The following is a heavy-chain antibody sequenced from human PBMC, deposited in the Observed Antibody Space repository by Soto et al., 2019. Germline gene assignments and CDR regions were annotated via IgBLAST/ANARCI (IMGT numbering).Heavy chain of an antibody. V-gene: IGHV3-48*03. Sequence: GGSLRLSCAASVFIFSSYEMNWVRQAPGKGLEWVSYISSSGTTIYYADSVKGRFTISRDNAKNSLYLQMNSLRAEDTAVYYCARAPYSSSFWFDPWGQGTLVTVSS. CDR3: ARAPYSSSFWFDP. D-gene: IGHD6-6*01. J-gene: IGHJ5*02. CDR2: ISSSGTTI. CDR1: VFIFSSYE.